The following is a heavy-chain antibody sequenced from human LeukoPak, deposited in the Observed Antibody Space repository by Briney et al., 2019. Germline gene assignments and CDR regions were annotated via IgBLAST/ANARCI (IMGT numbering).Heavy chain of an antibody. Sequence: PSETLSLTCTVSGGSISSSSYYWGWIRQPPGKGLEWIGSIYYSGCTYYNPSLKSRVTISVDTSKNQFSLKLSSVTAADTAVYYCASYEQWLVYDYFDYWGQGTLVTVSS. V-gene: IGHV4-39*01. D-gene: IGHD6-19*01. CDR2: IYYSGCT. CDR1: GGSISSSSYY. J-gene: IGHJ4*02. CDR3: ASYEQWLVYDYFDY.